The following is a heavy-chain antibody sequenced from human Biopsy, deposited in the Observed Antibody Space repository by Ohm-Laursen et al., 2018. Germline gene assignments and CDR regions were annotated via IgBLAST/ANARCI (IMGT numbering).Heavy chain of an antibody. J-gene: IGHJ5*02. CDR1: GGSIISYY. CDR2: VYNGGIT. D-gene: IGHD3-3*01. V-gene: IGHV4-59*01. CDR3: ARTPRDSFWSGSYKRGLWFDP. Sequence: PPGTLSLTCCVSGGSIISYYWTWIRQPPGKGLEWIGHVYNGGITNYNPSLKSRVTISKDTSKNQFSLQVNSVTAADTAVYYCARTPRDSFWSGSYKRGLWFDPWGQGTLVIVSS.